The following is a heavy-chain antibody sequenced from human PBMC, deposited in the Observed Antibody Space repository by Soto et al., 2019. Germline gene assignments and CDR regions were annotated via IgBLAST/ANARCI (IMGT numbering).Heavy chain of an antibody. Sequence: PGGSLRLSCAASGFTFSSYAMSWVRQAPGKGLEWVSAISGSGGSTYYADSVKGRFTISRDNSKNTLYLQMNSLRAEDTAVYYCANDPYDFWSGYPAYWGQGTLVTVSS. CDR3: ANDPYDFWSGYPAY. CDR2: ISGSGGST. J-gene: IGHJ4*02. D-gene: IGHD3-3*01. CDR1: GFTFSSYA. V-gene: IGHV3-23*01.